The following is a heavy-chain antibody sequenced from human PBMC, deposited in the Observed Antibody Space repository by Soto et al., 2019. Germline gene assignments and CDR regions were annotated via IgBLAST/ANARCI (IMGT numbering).Heavy chain of an antibody. J-gene: IGHJ6*03. CDR1: GYTFTSYA. CDR2: IKAGNGNT. V-gene: IGHV1-3*01. Sequence: ASVKVSCKASGYTFTSYAMHWVRQAPGQRLEWMGWIKAGNGNTKYSQKFQGRVTSTRETSASTAYMELSSLRSKDTAVYYCARSHSNYYYYYYMDVWGKGTTVTVSS. D-gene: IGHD4-4*01. CDR3: ARSHSNYYYYYYMDV.